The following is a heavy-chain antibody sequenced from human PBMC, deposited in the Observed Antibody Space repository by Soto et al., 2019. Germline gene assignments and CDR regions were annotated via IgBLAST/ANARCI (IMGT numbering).Heavy chain of an antibody. CDR2: INHSGST. J-gene: IGHJ4*02. D-gene: IGHD6-19*01. V-gene: IGHV4-34*01. Sequence: QVQLQQWGAGLLKPSETLSLTCAVYGGSFSGYYWSWIRQPPGKGLEWIGEINHSGSTNYNPSLKSRVTISVDTYKNQFSLKLSSVTAADTAVYYCARAGKVAGYYFDYWGQGTLVTVSS. CDR1: GGSFSGYY. CDR3: ARAGKVAGYYFDY.